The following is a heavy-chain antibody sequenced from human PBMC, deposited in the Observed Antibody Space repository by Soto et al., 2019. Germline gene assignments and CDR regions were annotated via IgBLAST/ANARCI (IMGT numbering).Heavy chain of an antibody. V-gene: IGHV3-30*18. D-gene: IGHD1-26*01. J-gene: IGHJ6*02. CDR3: AKDGGAECAYYYYGMDV. Sequence: ESGGGVVQPGRSLRLSCAASGFTFSSYGMHWVRQAPGKGLEWVAVISYDGSNKYYADSVKGRFTISRDNSKNTLYLQMNSLRAEDTAVYYCAKDGGAECAYYYYGMDVWGQGTTVTVSS. CDR2: ISYDGSNK. CDR1: GFTFSSYG.